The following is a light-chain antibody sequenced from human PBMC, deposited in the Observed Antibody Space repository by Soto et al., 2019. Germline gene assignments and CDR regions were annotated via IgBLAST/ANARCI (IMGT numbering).Light chain of an antibody. V-gene: IGLV1-47*02. CDR2: TNN. J-gene: IGLJ1*01. CDR3: ASWDGRMSGHV. CDR1: SSNIGSNF. Sequence: VLTQPPSASGTPGQRVTISCSGSSSNIGSNFVYWYQHLPGTAPKLLIYTNNQRPSGVPDRFSGSKSGTSASLAISGLRSEDEADYYCASWDGRMSGHVFGTGDQVNR.